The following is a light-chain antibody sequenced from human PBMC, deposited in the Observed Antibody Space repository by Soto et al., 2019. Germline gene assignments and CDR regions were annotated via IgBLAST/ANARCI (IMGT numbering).Light chain of an antibody. J-gene: IGLJ1*01. Sequence: QSALTQPASVSASPGQSITISCTGTSSDVGGYNYVSWYQQHPGKAPKLIIFEVNNRPSGVSNRFSGSKSGNTASLTISGLQAEDDSDYYCSSFTTTTSLGLFGTGTKLTVL. CDR3: SSFTTTTSLGL. CDR2: EVN. V-gene: IGLV2-14*01. CDR1: SSDVGGYNY.